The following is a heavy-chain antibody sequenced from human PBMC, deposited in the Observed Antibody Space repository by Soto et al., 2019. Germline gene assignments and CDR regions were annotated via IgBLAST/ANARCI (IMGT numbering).Heavy chain of an antibody. D-gene: IGHD3-10*01. CDR2: FYYSGTT. V-gene: IGHV4-39*01. CDR1: GGSISSSSYY. Sequence: KTSETLSLTCSVSGGSISSSSYYWGWIRQPPGKGLEWVGSFYYSGTTYYNPSLKSRVTISVDTSKNQFSLKLSSVTAADTAVYYCARQYYYGSGETPYGMDVWGQGTTVTVSS. J-gene: IGHJ6*02. CDR3: ARQYYYGSGETPYGMDV.